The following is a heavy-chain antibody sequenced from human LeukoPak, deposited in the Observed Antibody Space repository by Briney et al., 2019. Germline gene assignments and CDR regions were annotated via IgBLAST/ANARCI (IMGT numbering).Heavy chain of an antibody. D-gene: IGHD6-13*01. Sequence: SETLSLTCIVSGGPISSSSCYWAWIRQPPGKGLEWMGSIYDSGSTYFNPSLKSRVTISVDTSRNQFSLNLSSVTTADTAVYFCARHSGYSSSWLGYWGQGTLVTVSS. V-gene: IGHV4-39*01. CDR3: ARHSGYSSSWLGY. J-gene: IGHJ4*02. CDR2: IYDSGST. CDR1: GGPISSSSCY.